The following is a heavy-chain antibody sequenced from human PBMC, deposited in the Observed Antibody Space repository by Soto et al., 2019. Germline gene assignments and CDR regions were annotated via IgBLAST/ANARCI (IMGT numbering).Heavy chain of an antibody. V-gene: IGHV4-34*01. Sequence: SETLSLTCAVYGGTFSGYYWSWFRQPPGKGLEWIGEINHSGSTNYNPSLKSRVTISVDTSKNQFSLKLSSVTAADTAVYYCASVSGSGVPADNWFDPWGQGTLVTGS. CDR3: ASVSGSGVPADNWFDP. D-gene: IGHD2-2*01. CDR1: GGTFSGYY. CDR2: INHSGST. J-gene: IGHJ5*02.